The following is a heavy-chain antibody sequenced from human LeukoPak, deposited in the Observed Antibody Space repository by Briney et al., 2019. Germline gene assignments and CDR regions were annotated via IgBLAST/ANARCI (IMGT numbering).Heavy chain of an antibody. Sequence: GASVKVSCKTSGYTFISYAIHWVRQAPGQRLEWMGWINAGNGNTKYSQKFQGRVTITRDTSASTAYMELSSLRSEDTAVYYCALQGVRGVSYYFDYWGQGTLVTVSS. V-gene: IGHV1-3*01. D-gene: IGHD3-10*01. CDR3: ALQGVRGVSYYFDY. CDR1: GYTFISYA. J-gene: IGHJ4*02. CDR2: INAGNGNT.